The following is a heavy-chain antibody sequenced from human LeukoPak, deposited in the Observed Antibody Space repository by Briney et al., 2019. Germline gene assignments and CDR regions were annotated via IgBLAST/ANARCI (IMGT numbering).Heavy chain of an antibody. CDR1: RCMFRSYG. CDR2: IWYDGSNK. V-gene: IGHV3-33*08. J-gene: IGHJ4*02. Sequence: GGSLRLSCAASRCMFRSYGMHWVRQAPGNGLEWVAVIWYDGSNKYYTDSVKGRFTISRDTSNNTLYLQMNSLRVEDTAVYYCARGHVRGYSYGFGYWGQGSLVTVSS. CDR3: ARGHVRGYSYGFGY. D-gene: IGHD5-18*01.